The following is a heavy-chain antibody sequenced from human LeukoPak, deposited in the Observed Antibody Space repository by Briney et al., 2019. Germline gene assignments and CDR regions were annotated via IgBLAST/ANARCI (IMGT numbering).Heavy chain of an antibody. Sequence: ASVKVSCKASGYTFAGYYMHWVRQAPGQGLEWMGRINPNSGGTNYAQKFQGRATMTRDTSISTAYMELSRLRSDDTAVYYCARDILRSTGGDYWGQGTLVTVSS. CDR2: INPNSGGT. D-gene: IGHD4-17*01. CDR1: GYTFAGYY. V-gene: IGHV1-2*06. J-gene: IGHJ4*02. CDR3: ARDILRSTGGDY.